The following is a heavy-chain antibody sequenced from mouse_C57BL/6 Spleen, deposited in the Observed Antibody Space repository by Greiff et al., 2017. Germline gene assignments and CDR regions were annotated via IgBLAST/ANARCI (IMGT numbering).Heavy chain of an antibody. V-gene: IGHV7-3*01. CDR1: GFTFTDYY. Sequence: EVKLVESGGGLVQPGGSLSLSCAASGFTFTDYYMSWVRQPPGKALEWLGFIRNKANGYTTEYSASVKGRFTISRDNSQSILYLQMNALRAEDSATYYCARDSNYVRFAYWGQGTLVTVSA. CDR3: ARDSNYVRFAY. CDR2: IRNKANGYTT. J-gene: IGHJ3*01. D-gene: IGHD2-1*01.